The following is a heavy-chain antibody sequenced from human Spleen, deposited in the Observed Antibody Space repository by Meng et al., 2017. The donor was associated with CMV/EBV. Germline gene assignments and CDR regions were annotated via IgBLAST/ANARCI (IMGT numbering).Heavy chain of an antibody. CDR3: ARTPGAGAHGWFDP. V-gene: IGHV4-31*02. CDR2: IYYSGST. CDR1: GGALSSCGYS. J-gene: IGHJ5*02. D-gene: IGHD6-19*01. Sequence: SGGALSSCGYSWSWLRQHPGKRLEWIGYIYYSGSTYYPPSLKSRVTISVDTSKNQFSLKLSSVTAADTAVYYCARTPGAGAHGWFDPWGQGTLVTVSS.